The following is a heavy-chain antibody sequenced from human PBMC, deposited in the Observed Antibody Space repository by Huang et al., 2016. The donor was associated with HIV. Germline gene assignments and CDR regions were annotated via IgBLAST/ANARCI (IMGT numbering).Heavy chain of an antibody. Sequence: EVQLLESGGGLVQPVGCLSRSCAAYGFTFSSYAMSWVRQAPGKGREVVSSSNGRGSSSYDATAVKGRFTISRDNSKNTLYLQMNSLRAEDTARYYCAKADSGAASGSLVDYWGQGTLVTVSS. V-gene: IGHV3-23*01. J-gene: IGHJ4*02. CDR2: SNGRGSSS. D-gene: IGHD6-13*01. CDR3: AKADSGAASGSLVDY. CDR1: GFTFSSYA.